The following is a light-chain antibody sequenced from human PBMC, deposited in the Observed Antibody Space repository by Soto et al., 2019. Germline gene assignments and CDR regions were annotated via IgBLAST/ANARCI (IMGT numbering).Light chain of an antibody. Sequence: DIPMTQSPSSLSASVGDRVTITCRASQSISSYLNWYQKKPGKAPKLLIYAASSLQSGVPSRFSGSRAGTACTLTISSLPPEDFATYYCQQSYSTSITFGQGTRLE. CDR1: QSISSY. V-gene: IGKV1-39*01. CDR2: AAS. J-gene: IGKJ5*01. CDR3: QQSYSTSIT.